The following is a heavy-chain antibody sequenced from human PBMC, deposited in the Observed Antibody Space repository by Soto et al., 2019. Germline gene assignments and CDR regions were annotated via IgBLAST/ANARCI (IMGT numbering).Heavy chain of an antibody. Sequence: QVQLVQSGAEARKPGSSVKVSCKASGGTFSSDAVSWVRQAPGQGLEWMGGLIPILGTTHYAQKFQGRVTITADESTNTAYMELSSLRSDDTAVYYCARASGYVSGWYHDYWGQGTRVTVSS. D-gene: IGHD6-19*01. CDR2: LIPILGTT. CDR3: ARASGYVSGWYHDY. V-gene: IGHV1-69*01. J-gene: IGHJ4*02. CDR1: GGTFSSDA.